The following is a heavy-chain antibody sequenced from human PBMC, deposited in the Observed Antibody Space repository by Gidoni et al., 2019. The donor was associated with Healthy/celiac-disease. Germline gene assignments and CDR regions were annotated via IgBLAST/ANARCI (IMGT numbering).Heavy chain of an antibody. CDR2: IIPIFGTA. CDR3: ATMESSGWTRQTVDY. J-gene: IGHJ4*02. CDR1: VGSFSSYA. V-gene: IGHV1-69*01. D-gene: IGHD6-19*01. Sequence: QVQLVQSGAEVKKPWSSVKVSCKASVGSFSSYAISWVRQAPGQGLEWMGGIIPIFGTANYAQKFQGRVTITADESTSTAYMELSSLRSEDTAVYYCATMESSGWTRQTVDYWGQGTLVTVSS.